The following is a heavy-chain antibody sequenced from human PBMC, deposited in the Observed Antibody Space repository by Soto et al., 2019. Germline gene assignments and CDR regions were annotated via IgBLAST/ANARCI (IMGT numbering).Heavy chain of an antibody. CDR2: VIPIFGTA. V-gene: IGHV1-69*01. J-gene: IGHJ6*02. CDR3: ARAGIVATIISDYYYGMDV. D-gene: IGHD5-12*01. Sequence: QVQLVQSGAEVKKPGSSVKVSCKASGGTFSSYAISWVRQAPGQGLEWMGGVIPIFGTANYAQTFQGRVTITADESTSTAYMELSSLRSEDTAVYYGARAGIVATIISDYYYGMDVWGQGTTVTVSS. CDR1: GGTFSSYA.